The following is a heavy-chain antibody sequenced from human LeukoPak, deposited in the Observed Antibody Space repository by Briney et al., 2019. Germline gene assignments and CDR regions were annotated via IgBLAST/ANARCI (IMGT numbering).Heavy chain of an antibody. D-gene: IGHD3-16*01. CDR2: INHSGST. CDR1: GGSFSGYY. J-gene: IGHJ4*02. Sequence: MPSETLSLTCAVYGGSFSGYYWSWIRQPPGKGLEWIGEINHSGSTNYNPSLKSRVTISVDTSKNQFSLKLSSVTAADTAVYYCARARGGIYFDYWGQGTLVTVSS. V-gene: IGHV4-34*01. CDR3: ARARGGIYFDY.